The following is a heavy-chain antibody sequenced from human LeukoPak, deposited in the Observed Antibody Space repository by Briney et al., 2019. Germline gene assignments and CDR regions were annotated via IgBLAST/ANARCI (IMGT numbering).Heavy chain of an antibody. Sequence: PSETLSLTCTVSGGSISSGSYYWSWIRQPAGKGLEGIGRIYTSGSTNYNPSLKSRVTISVDTSENQYSLKLSSVTAADTAVYYCARGGWYYDSSGYYSGTDYYYGMDVWGQGTTVTVSS. V-gene: IGHV4-61*02. CDR1: GGSISSGSYY. D-gene: IGHD3-22*01. CDR2: IYTSGST. CDR3: ARGGWYYDSSGYYSGTDYYYGMDV. J-gene: IGHJ6*02.